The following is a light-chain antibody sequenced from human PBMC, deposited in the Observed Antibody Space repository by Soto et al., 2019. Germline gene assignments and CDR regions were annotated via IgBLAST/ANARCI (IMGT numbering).Light chain of an antibody. CDR1: QSLLHITGETF. J-gene: IGKJ5*01. CDR3: MHSTQLPPT. V-gene: IGKV2D-29*02. CDR2: EVS. Sequence: DVVMTQTPLSLSVAPGQPASISCKSSQSLLHITGETFLFWYLQKPGQSPQLLIYEVSTRVSGVPERFSGSGSGTGFTLEISRVETYDVGIYYCMHSTQLPPTFGQGTRLGIE.